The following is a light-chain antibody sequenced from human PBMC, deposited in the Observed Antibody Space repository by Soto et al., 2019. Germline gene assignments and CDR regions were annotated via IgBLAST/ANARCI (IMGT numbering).Light chain of an antibody. V-gene: IGKV3-20*01. CDR1: QSISSSY. J-gene: IGKJ1*01. Sequence: EIVLTQSPGTLSLSPGERATLSCRASQSISSSYLAWYQQKPGQAPRLLIYSASSRATGIPDRFSGSGPGTDFTLTISRLEPEDFAVYYCQHYGNSPQTFGQGTKVDIK. CDR2: SAS. CDR3: QHYGNSPQT.